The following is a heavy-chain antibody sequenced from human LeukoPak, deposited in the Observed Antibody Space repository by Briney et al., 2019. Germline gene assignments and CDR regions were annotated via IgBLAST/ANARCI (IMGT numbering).Heavy chain of an antibody. D-gene: IGHD2-15*01. V-gene: IGHV3-30-3*01. CDR1: GFTFSSYA. J-gene: IGHJ4*02. Sequence: GGSLRLSCAASGFTFSSYAMHWVRQAPGKGLEWVAVISYDGSNKYYADSVKGRFTISRDNSKNTLYLQMNSLRAEDTAVYYCAKGLDIVVVVAATSWSEWGQGTLVTVSS. CDR2: ISYDGSNK. CDR3: AKGLDIVVVVAATSWSE.